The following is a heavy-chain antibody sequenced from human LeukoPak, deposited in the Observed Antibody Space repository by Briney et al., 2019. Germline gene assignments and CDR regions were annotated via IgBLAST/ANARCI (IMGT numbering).Heavy chain of an antibody. D-gene: IGHD6-6*01. CDR2: IKQDGSEK. Sequence: GGSLRLSCAASGFTFRSSWMSWVRQAPGKGLEWVANIKQDGSEKYYVDSVKGRFTISGDNAKNSLYLQMNSLRAEDTAVYYCARGLEQLVACGMDVWGQGTTVTVSS. V-gene: IGHV3-7*05. CDR3: ARGLEQLVACGMDV. CDR1: GFTFRSSW. J-gene: IGHJ6*02.